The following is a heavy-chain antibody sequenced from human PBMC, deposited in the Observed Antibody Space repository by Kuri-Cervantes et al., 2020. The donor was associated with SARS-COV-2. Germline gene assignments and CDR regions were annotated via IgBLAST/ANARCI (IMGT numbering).Heavy chain of an antibody. D-gene: IGHD6-6*01. CDR3: ATYRGAALDY. CDR1: GYTFTGYY. Sequence: ASVKVSCKASGYTFTGYYMHWVRQAPGQGLEWMGWINPNSGGTNYAQKFQGWVTMTRDTSISTAYMELRSLRSDDTAVYYCATYRGAALDYWGQGTLVTVSS. CDR2: INPNSGGT. J-gene: IGHJ4*02. V-gene: IGHV1-2*04.